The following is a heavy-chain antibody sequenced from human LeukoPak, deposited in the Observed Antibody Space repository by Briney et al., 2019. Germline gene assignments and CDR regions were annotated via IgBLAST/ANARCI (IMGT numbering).Heavy chain of an antibody. Sequence: GTSVKFSCKASGFTFTSSAVQWVRQARGRRLEWIGWIVVGSGNTNYAQMFQGRVTITRDMSTSTAYMELSSLRSEDTAVYSCAAPSRIQLDYWGQGTLVTVSS. CDR1: GFTFTSSA. J-gene: IGHJ4*02. V-gene: IGHV1-58*01. D-gene: IGHD5-18*01. CDR3: AAPSRIQLDY. CDR2: IVVGSGNT.